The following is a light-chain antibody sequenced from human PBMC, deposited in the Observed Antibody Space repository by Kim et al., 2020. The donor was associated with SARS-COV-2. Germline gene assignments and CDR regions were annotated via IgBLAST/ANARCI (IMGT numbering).Light chain of an antibody. J-gene: IGKJ2*03. CDR3: QQYAGSPLYS. V-gene: IGKV3-20*01. CDR2: CAS. CDR1: QSVTSNY. Sequence: RGDRATPSCRTSQSVTSNYLAWYQQKPGQAPRLLIYCASTRATGIPDRFTGSGSGTDFSLTISTLEPEDFAVYYCQQYAGSPLYSFGQGTKLEIK.